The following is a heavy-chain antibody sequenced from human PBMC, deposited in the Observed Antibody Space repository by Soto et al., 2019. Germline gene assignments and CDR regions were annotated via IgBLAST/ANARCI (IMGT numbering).Heavy chain of an antibody. V-gene: IGHV3-7*01. Sequence: LRLSCAASGFTFSSYWMSWVRQAPGKGLEWVANIKQDGSEKYYVDSVKGRFTISRDNAKNSLYLQMNSLRAEDTAAYYCARDAYYYDSSGYYSNHYYFDYWGQGTLVTVSS. J-gene: IGHJ4*02. CDR2: IKQDGSEK. CDR3: ARDAYYYDSSGYYSNHYYFDY. D-gene: IGHD3-22*01. CDR1: GFTFSSYW.